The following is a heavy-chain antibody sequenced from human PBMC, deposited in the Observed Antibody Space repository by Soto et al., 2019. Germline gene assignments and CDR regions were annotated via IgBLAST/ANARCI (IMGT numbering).Heavy chain of an antibody. Sequence: QVQLQQWGAGLLKPSETLSLTCAVYGGSFSGHYWSWIRQYPGKGLEWIAEINHRGSTNYNPSLKSRVTMSVDTSKTKFSLRLGSVTASDTAVYFCARGYPPSIVSTALATSYWFDSWGQGGLVTVSS. V-gene: IGHV4-34*01. CDR3: ARGYPPSIVSTALATSYWFDS. CDR2: INHRGST. CDR1: GGSFSGHY. D-gene: IGHD2-21*02. J-gene: IGHJ5*01.